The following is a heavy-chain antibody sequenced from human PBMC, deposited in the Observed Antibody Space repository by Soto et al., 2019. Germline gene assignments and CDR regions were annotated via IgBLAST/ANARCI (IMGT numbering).Heavy chain of an antibody. J-gene: IGHJ5*02. CDR3: ATSVRGDNWFDP. CDR2: IIPIFGTA. CDR1: GGTFRSYA. Sequence: SVKVSCKASGGTFRSYAISWVRQAPGQGLEWMGGIIPIFGTANYAQKFQGRVTITADESTSTAYMELSNLRSEDTAVYYCATSVRGDNWFDPWGQGTLVTVSS. V-gene: IGHV1-69*13.